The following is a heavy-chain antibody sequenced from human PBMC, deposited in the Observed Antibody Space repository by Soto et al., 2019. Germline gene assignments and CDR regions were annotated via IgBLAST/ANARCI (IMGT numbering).Heavy chain of an antibody. Sequence: EVQLVESGGGLVQPGGSLRLSCAASGFTFSSYEMNWVRQAPGKGLEWVSYISSSGSTIYYADSVKGRFTISRDNAKNSLYLQMNSLRAEDTAVYYCARRLGSGCLDYWGQGTLVTVSS. CDR2: ISSSGSTI. CDR1: GFTFSSYE. CDR3: ARRLGSGCLDY. J-gene: IGHJ4*02. V-gene: IGHV3-48*03. D-gene: IGHD6-19*01.